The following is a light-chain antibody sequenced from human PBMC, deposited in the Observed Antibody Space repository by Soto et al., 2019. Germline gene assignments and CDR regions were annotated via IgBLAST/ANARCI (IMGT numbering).Light chain of an antibody. CDR2: EVS. CDR1: SSDVGGYNY. V-gene: IGLV2-8*01. Sequence: QSALTQPPSASGSPGQSVTISCTGTSSDVGGYNYVSWYQQHPGKAPKLMIYEVSKRPSGVPDRFSGSKSGNTASLTVSGLQAEDEADYYCRSYAVRNNLVFGGGTKLTVL. CDR3: RSYAVRNNLV. J-gene: IGLJ2*01.